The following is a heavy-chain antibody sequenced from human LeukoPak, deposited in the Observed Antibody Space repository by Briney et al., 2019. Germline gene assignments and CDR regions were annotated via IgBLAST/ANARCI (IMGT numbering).Heavy chain of an antibody. J-gene: IGHJ4*02. D-gene: IGHD5-12*01. Sequence: SETLSLTCTVSGGSISSSSYYWGWIRQPPGKGLEWIGSIYYSGSTYYNPSLKSRVTISVDTSKNQFSLKLSSVTAADTAVYYCARDSGPGRRGYSHYWGQGTLVTVSS. CDR3: ARDSGPGRRGYSHY. V-gene: IGHV4-39*07. CDR1: GGSISSSSYY. CDR2: IYYSGST.